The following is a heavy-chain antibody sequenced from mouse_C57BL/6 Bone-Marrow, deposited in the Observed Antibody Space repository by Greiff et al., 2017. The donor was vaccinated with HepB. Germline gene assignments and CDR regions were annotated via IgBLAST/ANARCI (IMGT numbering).Heavy chain of an antibody. CDR2: IDPENGDT. CDR3: TTLYYYGSRGYFDY. D-gene: IGHD1-1*01. Sequence: EVKLQQSGAELVRPGASVKLSCTASGFNIKDDYMHWVKQRPEQGLEWIGWIDPENGDTEYASKFQGKATITADTSSNTAYLQLSSLTSEDTAVYYCTTLYYYGSRGYFDYWGQGTTLTVSS. V-gene: IGHV14-4*01. CDR1: GFNIKDDY. J-gene: IGHJ2*01.